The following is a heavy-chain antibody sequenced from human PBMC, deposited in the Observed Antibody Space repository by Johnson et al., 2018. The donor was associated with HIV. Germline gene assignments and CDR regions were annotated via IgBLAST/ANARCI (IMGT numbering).Heavy chain of an antibody. CDR2: IYSGGST. J-gene: IGHJ3*02. Sequence: VQLVESGGGLVQPGGSLRLSCAASGFTVSSNYMSWVRQAPGKGLEWVSVIYSGGSTYYADSVKGRFTISRDNSKNTLYLQMNSLKIEDTAVYYCATDMKGKVSIAARGAAFDIWGQGTVVTVSS. V-gene: IGHV3-66*01. CDR1: GFTVSSNY. D-gene: IGHD6-6*01. CDR3: ATDMKGKVSIAARGAAFDI.